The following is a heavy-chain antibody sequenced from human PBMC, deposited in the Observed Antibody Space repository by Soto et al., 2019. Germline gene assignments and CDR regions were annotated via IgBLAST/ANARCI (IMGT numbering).Heavy chain of an antibody. CDR1: GGSINSYW. CDR3: ARDIGSFAYGEGY. J-gene: IGHJ6*02. D-gene: IGHD3-10*01. Sequence: SETLSLTCIVSGGSINSYWWSWIRQPAGKGLEWIGRVYSSGTTDYNPSLNSRATMSVETSKNQFSLKLSSVTAADTAVYYCARDIGSFAYGEGYWGQGTTVTVSS. V-gene: IGHV4-4*07. CDR2: VYSSGTT.